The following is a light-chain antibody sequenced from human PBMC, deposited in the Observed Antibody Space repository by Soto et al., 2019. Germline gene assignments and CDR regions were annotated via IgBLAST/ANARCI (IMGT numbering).Light chain of an antibody. Sequence: DIQLTQSPSFLSASVGDRVAITCRASQGIGTALAWYQQKPGKPPKLLIFATSTLQSGVPSRFSGSGAGTDFTLTISNLQPEDFATFYCLQDYKYPRTFGQGTKVDIK. CDR3: LQDYKYPRT. J-gene: IGKJ1*01. CDR2: ATS. CDR1: QGIGTA. V-gene: IGKV1-9*01.